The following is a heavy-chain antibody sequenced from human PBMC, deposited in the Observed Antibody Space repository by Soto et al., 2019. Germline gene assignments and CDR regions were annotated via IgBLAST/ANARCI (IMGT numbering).Heavy chain of an antibody. D-gene: IGHD4-4*01. J-gene: IGHJ4*02. CDR1: GFTFKDYT. CDR2: ISWNGGTT. V-gene: IGHV3-43*01. CDR3: AAGTTSTTTVPGVY. Sequence: GGSLRLSCTASGFTFKDYTMYWVRQAPGKGLEWVSVISWNGGTTYYADSVKGRFTISRDNNENSLYLQMNSLRTEDTALYYCAAGTTSTTTVPGVYWGQGTLVTVSS.